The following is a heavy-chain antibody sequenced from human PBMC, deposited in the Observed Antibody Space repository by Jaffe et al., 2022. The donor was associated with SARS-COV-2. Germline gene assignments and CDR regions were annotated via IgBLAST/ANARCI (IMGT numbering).Heavy chain of an antibody. CDR3: ARLPVVGTAIGAFDI. CDR2: MYYGGTT. CDR1: GDSISSNKYY. J-gene: IGHJ3*02. D-gene: IGHD2-21*02. V-gene: IGHV4-39*01. Sequence: QVQLQESGPGLVKSSETLSLTCSVSGDSISSNKYYWGWIRQPPGKGLEWIGSMYYGGTTYYNSSLKSRVTIYEDTSKNQFSLKMTYVTAADTAVYYCARLPVVGTAIGAFDIWGQGTMVIVSS.